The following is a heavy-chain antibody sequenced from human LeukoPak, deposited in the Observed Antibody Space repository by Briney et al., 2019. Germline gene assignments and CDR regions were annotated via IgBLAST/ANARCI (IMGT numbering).Heavy chain of an antibody. V-gene: IGHV1-69*13. D-gene: IGHD2-15*01. Sequence: GSSVTVSCKASGGTFSSYAISWVRQAPVQGLGWMGGIIPIFGTANYAQKFQGRVTITADESTSTAYMELSSLRSEDTAVYYCARDYMVGTLDYWGQGTLVTVS. J-gene: IGHJ4*02. CDR2: IIPIFGTA. CDR1: GGTFSSYA. CDR3: ARDYMVGTLDY.